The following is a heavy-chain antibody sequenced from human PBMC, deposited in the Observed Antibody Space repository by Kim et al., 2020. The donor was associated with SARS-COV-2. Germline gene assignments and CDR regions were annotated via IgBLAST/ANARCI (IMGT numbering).Heavy chain of an antibody. Sequence: GGSLRLSCAGSGFTFSTYSINWVRQAPGKGLEWVSGISSSSYIYYADSVKGRFTISRDNAQNSLHLQMNSLRVEDTAVYYCARDPRSSGSYRGYFDLWGRGTLVTVSS. CDR1: GFTFSTYS. V-gene: IGHV3-21*06. D-gene: IGHD6-19*01. CDR2: ISSSSYI. CDR3: ARDPRSSGSYRGYFDL. J-gene: IGHJ2*01.